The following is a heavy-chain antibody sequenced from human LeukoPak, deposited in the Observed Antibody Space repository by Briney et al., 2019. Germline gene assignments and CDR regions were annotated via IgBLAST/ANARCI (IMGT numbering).Heavy chain of an antibody. V-gene: IGHV3-53*01. D-gene: IGHD3-10*01. CDR1: GFTVSSDS. CDR3: ARDSRYGSGSYYKGVGFDP. Sequence: PGGSLRLSCTVSGFTVSSDSMSWVRQAPGKGLEWVSFIYSGGSTHYSDSVKGRFTISRDNSKNTLYLQMNSLRAEDTAVYYCARDSRYGSGSYYKGVGFDPWGQGTLVTVSS. J-gene: IGHJ5*02. CDR2: IYSGGST.